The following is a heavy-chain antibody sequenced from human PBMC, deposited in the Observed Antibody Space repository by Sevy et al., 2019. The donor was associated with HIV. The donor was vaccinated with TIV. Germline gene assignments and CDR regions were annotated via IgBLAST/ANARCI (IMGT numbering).Heavy chain of an antibody. J-gene: IGHJ4*02. D-gene: IGHD1-26*01. CDR3: AGENAWGRGYS. CDR2: IYYNGHI. V-gene: IGHV4-59*08. Sequence: SETLSLTCTVSGGSIASLYWNWVRQPPGKGLEWIANIYYNGHINYNPSLKSRVTLSLDTSKNQFSLRLSSVTAADTAMYYCAGENAWGRGYSWGQRTLVTVSS. CDR1: GGSIASLY.